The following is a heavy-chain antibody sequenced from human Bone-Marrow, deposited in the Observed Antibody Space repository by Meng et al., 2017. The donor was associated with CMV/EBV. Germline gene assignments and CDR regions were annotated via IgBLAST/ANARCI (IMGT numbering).Heavy chain of an antibody. V-gene: IGHV3-33*06. CDR2: IWYDGSNK. D-gene: IGHD6-19*01. CDR1: GFTFSSYG. CDR3: AKDQSGWYSVYYYGMDV. J-gene: IGHJ6*02. Sequence: GESLKIPRAASGFTFSSYGMHWVRQAPGKGLEWVAVIWYDGSNKYYADSVKGRFTISRDNSKNTLYLQMNSLRAEDTAVYYCAKDQSGWYSVYYYGMDVWGQGTTVTVSS.